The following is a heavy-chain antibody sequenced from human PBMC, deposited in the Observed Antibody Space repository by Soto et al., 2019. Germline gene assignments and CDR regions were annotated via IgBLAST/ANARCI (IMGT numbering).Heavy chain of an antibody. CDR3: ARSMVIAVWGGY. CDR1: GYTFTSYA. CDR2: INAGNGNT. Sequence: QVQLVQSGAEVKKPGASVKVSCKASGYTFTSYAMHWVRQAPGQRLEWMGWINAGNGNTKYSQKFQGRVTITRDTSARTTYMELSNLRSEDTAMYYCARSMVIAVWGGYWGQRTLVTVSS. J-gene: IGHJ4*02. D-gene: IGHD6-19*01. V-gene: IGHV1-3*01.